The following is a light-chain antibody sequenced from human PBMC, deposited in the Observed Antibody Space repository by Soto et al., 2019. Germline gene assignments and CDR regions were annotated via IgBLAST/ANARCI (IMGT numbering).Light chain of an antibody. J-gene: IGLJ2*01. Sequence: QSVLTQPPSVSGAPGQRVTISCTGSSSNIGAGYDVHWYQQLPGTAPKLLIYGNSNRPSGVPDRFSGSKSGTPASLAITGLQAEDDADYYCQSYDSSLRDVVFGGGTKLTVL. CDR1: SSNIGAGYD. CDR2: GNS. CDR3: QSYDSSLRDVV. V-gene: IGLV1-40*01.